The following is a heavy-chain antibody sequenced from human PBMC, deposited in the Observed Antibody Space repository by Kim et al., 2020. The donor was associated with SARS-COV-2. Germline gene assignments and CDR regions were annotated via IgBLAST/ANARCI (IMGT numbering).Heavy chain of an antibody. CDR3: ARDGHGDYVGSYYYYYYGMDV. Sequence: GGSLRLSCAASGFTFSSYSMNWVRQAPGKGLEWVSSISSSSSYIYYADSVKGRFTISRDNAKNSLYLQMNSLRAEDTAVYYCARDGHGDYVGSYYYYYYGMDVWGQGTTVTVSS. D-gene: IGHD4-17*01. CDR2: ISSSSSYI. CDR1: GFTFSSYS. V-gene: IGHV3-21*01. J-gene: IGHJ6*02.